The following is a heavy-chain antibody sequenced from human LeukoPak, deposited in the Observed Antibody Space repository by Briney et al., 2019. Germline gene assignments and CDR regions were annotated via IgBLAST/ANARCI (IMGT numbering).Heavy chain of an antibody. J-gene: IGHJ4*02. Sequence: GGSLSLSCAASGFTFSSYAMSWVRQAPGKGQEWVSATSGSGGSTYYADSAKGRFTISRDNSKNTLYLQMNSLRAEDTAVYYCAKDDKAAGGTEGYWGQGTLVTVSS. CDR2: TSGSGGST. V-gene: IGHV3-23*01. CDR1: GFTFSSYA. D-gene: IGHD6-13*01. CDR3: AKDDKAAGGTEGY.